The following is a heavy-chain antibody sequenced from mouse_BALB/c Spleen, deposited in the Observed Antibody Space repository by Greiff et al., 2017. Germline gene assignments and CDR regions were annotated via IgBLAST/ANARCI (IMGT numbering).Heavy chain of an antibody. Sequence: EVQLVESGGGLVQPGGSLKLSCAASGFTFSSYTMSWVRQTPEKRLEWVAYISNGGGSTYYPDTVKGRFTISRDNAKNTLYLQMSSLKSEDTAMYYCARQGGREYFDYWGQGTTLTVSS. D-gene: IGHD3-3*01. J-gene: IGHJ2*01. CDR1: GFTFSSYT. CDR2: ISNGGGST. V-gene: IGHV5-12-2*01. CDR3: ARQGGREYFDY.